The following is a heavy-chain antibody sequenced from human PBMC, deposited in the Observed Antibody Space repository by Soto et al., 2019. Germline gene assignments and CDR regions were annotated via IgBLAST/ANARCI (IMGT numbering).Heavy chain of an antibody. V-gene: IGHV1-8*01. Sequence: QVQLVQSGAEVKNPGASVKVSCKASGYTFTSYDINWVRQATGQGPEWRGWMNPDSGHTGYARKFRGRVSMTRNTSISTAYMALSSLRSDDTAIYYCARGGARYSSSNSFEPWGRGTLVTVSS. CDR1: GYTFTSYD. CDR3: ARGGARYSSSNSFEP. J-gene: IGHJ5*02. CDR2: MNPDSGHT. D-gene: IGHD6-6*01.